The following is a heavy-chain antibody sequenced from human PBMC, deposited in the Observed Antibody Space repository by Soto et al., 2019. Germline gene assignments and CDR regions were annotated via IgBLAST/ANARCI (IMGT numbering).Heavy chain of an antibody. Sequence: QVQLVESGGGVVQPGRSLRLSCAASGFTFSNYAMHWVRQAPGKGLEWVAVISYDGSNKYYADSVKGRFTISRDNSKNTLFLQMNSLRAEDTAVYYCAREPAYYYDSSGYSVRFGYWGQGTLVTVSS. D-gene: IGHD3-22*01. V-gene: IGHV3-30-3*01. CDR3: AREPAYYYDSSGYSVRFGY. CDR1: GFTFSNYA. J-gene: IGHJ4*02. CDR2: ISYDGSNK.